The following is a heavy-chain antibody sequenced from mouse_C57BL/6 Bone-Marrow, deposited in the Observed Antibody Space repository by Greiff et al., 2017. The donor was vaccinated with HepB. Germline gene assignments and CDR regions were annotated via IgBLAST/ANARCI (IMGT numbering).Heavy chain of an antibody. CDR3: SGECHGSSCYFDV. D-gene: IGHD1-1*01. CDR2: IYPGGGGT. V-gene: IGHV1-54*01. Sequence: VQVQQSGAELVRPGASVKVSCKASGYAFSNSWIEWVKQRPGQGLEWIGRIYPGGGGTNYNGKFKGKATLTADKSSSTAYMQLSSLTSEDSAVYFSSGECHGSSCYFDVWGTGTTVTVSS. CDR1: GYAFSNSW. J-gene: IGHJ1*03.